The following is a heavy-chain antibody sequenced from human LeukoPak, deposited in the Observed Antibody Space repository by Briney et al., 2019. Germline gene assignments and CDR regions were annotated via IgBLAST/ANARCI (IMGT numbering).Heavy chain of an antibody. CDR2: VNPNSGGT. CDR3: ARDLEWLYPGGAFDI. CDR1: GYTFTGYY. V-gene: IGHV1-2*02. Sequence: ASVKVSCKASGYTFTGYYMHWVRQAPGQGLEWMGWVNPNSGGTNYAQKFQGRVAMTRDTSISTAYMELSRLRSDDTAVYYCARDLEWLYPGGAFDIWGQGTMVTVSS. D-gene: IGHD3-3*01. J-gene: IGHJ3*02.